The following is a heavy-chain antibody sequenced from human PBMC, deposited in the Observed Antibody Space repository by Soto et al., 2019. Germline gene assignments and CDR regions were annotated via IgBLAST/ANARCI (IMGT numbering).Heavy chain of an antibody. D-gene: IGHD1-7*01. CDR2: IYYSGST. CDR1: GGSIIIYC. Sequence: SETLSLTCTVSGGSIIIYCFSWIRQPPGKGLEWIGYIYYSGSTNYNPSLKSRVTISVDTSKNQFSLKLSSVTAADTAVYYCARGSTYNWNYEYWGQGTLVTVSS. CDR3: ARGSTYNWNYEY. V-gene: IGHV4-59*12. J-gene: IGHJ4*02.